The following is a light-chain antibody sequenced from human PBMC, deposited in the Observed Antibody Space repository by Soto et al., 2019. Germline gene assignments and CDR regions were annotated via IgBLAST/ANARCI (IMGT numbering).Light chain of an antibody. CDR1: QSVLSSSNNKNY. CDR2: WAS. J-gene: IGKJ1*01. Sequence: IVMTQSPDSLAVSLGERATINCKSSQSVLSSSNNKNYLAWYQQKPGQPPKLIIHWASTRDSGVPDRFSGSGSRTDFPLTISRLQAEDVAVYYCQQYYRTPWTFGQGTKVEIK. V-gene: IGKV4-1*01. CDR3: QQYYRTPWT.